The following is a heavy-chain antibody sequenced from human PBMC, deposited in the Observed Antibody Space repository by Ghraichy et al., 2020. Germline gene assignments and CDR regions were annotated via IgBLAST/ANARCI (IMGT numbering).Heavy chain of an antibody. V-gene: IGHV1-69*13. Sequence: SVKVSCKASGGTFSSYAISWVRQAPGQGLEWMGGIIPIFGTANYAQKFQGRVTITADESTSTAYMELSSLRSEDTAVYYCLGHDILTKDGAPVDDAFDIWGQGTMVTVSS. CDR1: GGTFSSYA. CDR3: LGHDILTKDGAPVDDAFDI. CDR2: IIPIFGTA. J-gene: IGHJ3*02. D-gene: IGHD3-9*01.